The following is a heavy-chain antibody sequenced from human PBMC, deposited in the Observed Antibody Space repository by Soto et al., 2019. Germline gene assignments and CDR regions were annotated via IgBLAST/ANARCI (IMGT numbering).Heavy chain of an antibody. CDR3: ARVQYYSDSSGTH. J-gene: IGHJ4*02. D-gene: IGHD3-22*01. V-gene: IGHV5-10-1*01. Sequence: PGESLKISCKGSGYSFTSYWISWVRQMPGKGLEWMGRIDPSDSYTNYSPSFQGHVTISADKSISTAYLQWSSLKASDTAMYYCARVQYYSDSSGTHWGQGTLVTVSS. CDR1: GYSFTSYW. CDR2: IDPSDSYT.